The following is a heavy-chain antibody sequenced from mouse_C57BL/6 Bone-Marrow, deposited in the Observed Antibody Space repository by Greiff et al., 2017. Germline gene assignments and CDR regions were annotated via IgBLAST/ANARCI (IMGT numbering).Heavy chain of an antibody. D-gene: IGHD1-1*01. V-gene: IGHV1-19*01. CDR3: ARSPRYYGSSGCFAY. J-gene: IGHJ3*01. Sequence: EVQLQQSGPVLVKPGASVKMSCKASGYTFTDYYMNWVKQSHGKSLEWIGVINPYNGGTSYNQKFKGKATLTVDKSSSTDYMELNSLTSEDSAGYYCARSPRYYGSSGCFAYWGQWTLVAVS. CDR1: GYTFTDYY. CDR2: INPYNGGT.